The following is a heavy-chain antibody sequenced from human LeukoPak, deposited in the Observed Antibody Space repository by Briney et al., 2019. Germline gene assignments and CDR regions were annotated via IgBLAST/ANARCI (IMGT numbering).Heavy chain of an antibody. CDR1: GFTFSSYW. V-gene: IGHV3-74*01. CDR2: IKSDGST. J-gene: IGHJ1*01. Sequence: GGSLRLSCAASGFTFSSYWMHWVRQAPGKGLVWVSRIKSDGSTNYADSVKGRFTISRDDAKNTVSLQMSSLRAEDTGVYYCARAPSEIGGYYPEYFRHWGQGTLVTVSS. D-gene: IGHD3-22*01. CDR3: ARAPSEIGGYYPEYFRH.